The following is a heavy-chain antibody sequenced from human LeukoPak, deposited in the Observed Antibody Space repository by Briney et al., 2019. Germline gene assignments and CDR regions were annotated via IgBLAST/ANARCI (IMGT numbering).Heavy chain of an antibody. D-gene: IGHD1-1*01. CDR2: ISSSSSYI. CDR1: GFTFSSYS. J-gene: IGHJ4*02. Sequence: GGSLRLSCAASGFTFSSYSMNWVRQAPGKGLEWVSSISSSSSYIYYADSVKGRFTISRDNAKNSLYLQMNSLRAEDTAVYYCARSSTGKTEYYFDYWGQGTLVTVSS. V-gene: IGHV3-21*01. CDR3: ARSSTGKTEYYFDY.